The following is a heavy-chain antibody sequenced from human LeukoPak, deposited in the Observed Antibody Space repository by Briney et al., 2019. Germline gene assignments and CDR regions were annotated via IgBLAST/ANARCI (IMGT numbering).Heavy chain of an antibody. J-gene: IGHJ5*02. V-gene: IGHV4-30-4*01. Sequence: SETLSLTCTVSGGSISSGDYYWSWIRQPPGKGLEWIGYIYYSGSTYYNPSLKSRVTISVDTSKNQFSLKLSSVTAADTAVYYCAAQYQLLSSWFDPWGQGTLVTVSS. CDR2: IYYSGST. CDR1: GGSISSGDYY. CDR3: AAQYQLLSSWFDP. D-gene: IGHD2-2*01.